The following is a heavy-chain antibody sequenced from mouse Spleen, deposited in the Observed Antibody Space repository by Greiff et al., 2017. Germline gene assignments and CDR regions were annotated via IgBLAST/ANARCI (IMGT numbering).Heavy chain of an antibody. CDR1: GFNIKDYY. CDR2: IDPENGNT. J-gene: IGHJ2*01. D-gene: IGHD4-1*01. CDR3: ARRGLTSYYFDY. Sequence: EVQLQQSGAELVRPGALVKLSCKASGFNIKDYYMHWVKQRPEQGLEWIGWIDPENGNTIYDPKFQGKASITADTSSNTAYLQLSSLTSEDTAVYYCARRGLTSYYFDYWGQGTTLTVSS. V-gene: IGHV14-1*02.